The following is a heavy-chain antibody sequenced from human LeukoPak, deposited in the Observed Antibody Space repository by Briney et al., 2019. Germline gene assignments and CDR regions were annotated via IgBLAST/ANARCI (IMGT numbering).Heavy chain of an antibody. Sequence: ASVKVSCKASGDTFTSYGISWVRQAPGQGLEWMGWISAYNGNTNYAQKLQGRVTMTTDTSTSTAYMELRSLRSDDTAVYYCAAPSGSYNYYYGMDVWGQGTTVTVSS. D-gene: IGHD1-26*01. CDR3: AAPSGSYNYYYGMDV. CDR1: GDTFTSYG. CDR2: ISAYNGNT. J-gene: IGHJ6*02. V-gene: IGHV1-18*01.